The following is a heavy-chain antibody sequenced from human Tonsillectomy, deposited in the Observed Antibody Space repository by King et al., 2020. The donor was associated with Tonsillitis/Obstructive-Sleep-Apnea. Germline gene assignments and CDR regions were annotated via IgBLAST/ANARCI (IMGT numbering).Heavy chain of an antibody. J-gene: IGHJ6*03. CDR3: AKGTSYYYMDV. V-gene: IGHV3-30*18. Sequence: VQLVESGGGVVQPGRSLRLSCAASGFTFRNYGMHWVRQAPGKGLEGVAVISDDGSNKYYADSGKGRFTISRDNSKNTLYLQMNSLRAEDTAVYYCAKGTSYYYMDVWGKGTTVTVSS. CDR1: GFTFRNYG. CDR2: ISDDGSNK.